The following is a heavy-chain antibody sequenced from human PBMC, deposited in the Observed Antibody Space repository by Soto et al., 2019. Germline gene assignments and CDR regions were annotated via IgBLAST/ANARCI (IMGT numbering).Heavy chain of an antibody. CDR2: IYYSGST. D-gene: IGHD3-16*02. J-gene: IGHJ4*02. CDR1: GGSISSYY. Sequence: QVQLQESGPGLVKPSETLSLTCTVSGGSISSYYWSWIRQPPGKGLEWIGYIYYSGSTNYNPSLKSRVTISVDTSKNQFSLKLSSVTAADTAVYYCARDLWGSLLDYWGQGTLVTVSS. V-gene: IGHV4-59*01. CDR3: ARDLWGSLLDY.